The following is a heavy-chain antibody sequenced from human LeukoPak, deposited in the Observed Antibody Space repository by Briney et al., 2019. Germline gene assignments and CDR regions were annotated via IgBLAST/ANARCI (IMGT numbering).Heavy chain of an antibody. D-gene: IGHD2-2*01. CDR3: AKGGSEYQLLSAFDY. V-gene: IGHV3-9*01. J-gene: IGHJ4*02. Sequence: GGSLRLSCAASRFTFDDYAMHWVRQAPGKGLEWVSGISWNSGSIGYADSVKGRFTISRDNAKNSLYLQMNSLRAEDTALYYCAKGGSEYQLLSAFDYWGQGTLVTVSS. CDR2: ISWNSGSI. CDR1: RFTFDDYA.